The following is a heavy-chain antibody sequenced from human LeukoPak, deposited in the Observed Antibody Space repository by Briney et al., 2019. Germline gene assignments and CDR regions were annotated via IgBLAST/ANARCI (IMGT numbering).Heavy chain of an antibody. Sequence: GGSLRLSCAASGFTFDIYAMTWVRQAPGKGPDWVSGISASANSTYYADSVKGRFIISRDNSKNTLYLQMDSLRVDDTAVYYCARDFGRGFDYWGQGTLVTVSS. D-gene: IGHD3-10*01. J-gene: IGHJ4*02. CDR1: GFTFDIYA. CDR3: ARDFGRGFDY. CDR2: ISASANST. V-gene: IGHV3-23*01.